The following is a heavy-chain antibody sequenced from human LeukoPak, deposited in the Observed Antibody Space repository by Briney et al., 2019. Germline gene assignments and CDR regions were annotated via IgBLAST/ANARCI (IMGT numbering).Heavy chain of an antibody. CDR1: GGSISNYY. CDR2: IYYNGGT. V-gene: IGHV4-59*08. D-gene: IGHD6-13*01. CDR3: ARQGRYMAAAGFPNFDY. J-gene: IGHJ4*02. Sequence: SETLSLTCSVSGGSISNYYWSWIRQPPGKGLEWIGYIYYNGGTNYNPSLKSRVAMPVDTSKNQFSLKLTSVTAADTAVYYCARQGRYMAAAGFPNFDYWGQGTLATVSS.